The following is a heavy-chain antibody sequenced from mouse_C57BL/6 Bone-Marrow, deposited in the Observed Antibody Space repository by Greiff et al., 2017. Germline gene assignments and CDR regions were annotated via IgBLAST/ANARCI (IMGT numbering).Heavy chain of an antibody. CDR2: ISNGGGST. J-gene: IGHJ1*03. V-gene: IGHV5-12*01. Sequence: EVQGVESGGGLVQPGGSLKLSCAASGFTFSDYYMYWVRQTPEKRLAWVAYISNGGGSTYYPDTVKGRFTISRDNAKNTLYLQMSRLKSEDTALYYCARRGSRYWYFDVWGTGTTVTVSS. CDR3: ARRGSRYWYFDV. CDR1: GFTFSDYY.